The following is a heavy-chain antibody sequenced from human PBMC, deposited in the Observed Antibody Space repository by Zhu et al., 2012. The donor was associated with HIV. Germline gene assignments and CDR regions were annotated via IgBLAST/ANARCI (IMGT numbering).Heavy chain of an antibody. J-gene: IGHJ4*02. V-gene: IGHV4-34*01. CDR2: INHSGST. D-gene: IGHD2-21*02. Sequence: QVQLQQWGAGLLKPSETLSLTCAVYGGSFSGYYWSWIRQPPGKGLEWIGEINHSGSTNYNPSLKSRVTISVDTSKNQFSLKLSSVTAADTAVYYCATHLLMWRDCWRGRSQFDYWGQGTLVTVSS. CDR1: GGSFSGYY. CDR3: ATHLLMWRDCWRGRSQFDY.